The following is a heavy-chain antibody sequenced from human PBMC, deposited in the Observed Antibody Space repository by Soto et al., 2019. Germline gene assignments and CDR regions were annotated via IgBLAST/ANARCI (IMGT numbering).Heavy chain of an antibody. Sequence: EVQLVESGGGLIKPGGSQRLSCAASGFTFSIYAMHWVRQAPGKGLEYVSVITSNGGNTDYASSVKGRFTISRDNSKNTLYLQMGSLRAEDMAVYYCARRIPFGYGMDVWGQGTTVTVSS. V-gene: IGHV3-64*01. CDR2: ITSNGGNT. CDR3: ARRIPFGYGMDV. J-gene: IGHJ6*02. D-gene: IGHD2-21*01. CDR1: GFTFSIYA.